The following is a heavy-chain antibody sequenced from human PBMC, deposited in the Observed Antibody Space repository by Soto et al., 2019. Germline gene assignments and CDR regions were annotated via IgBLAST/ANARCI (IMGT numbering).Heavy chain of an antibody. D-gene: IGHD2-2*03. CDR2: ISAYNGIT. CDR3: ARDLVDIVVVPAAIPEYFQH. J-gene: IGHJ1*01. CDR1: GYTFTSYG. V-gene: IGHV1-18*01. Sequence: QVQLVQSGAEVKKPGASVKVSCKASGYTFTSYGISWVRQAPGQGLEWMGWISAYNGITNYAQKLQGRVTMTTDTSTSTAYMELRSLRSDDTAVYYCARDLVDIVVVPAAIPEYFQHWGQGTLVTVSS.